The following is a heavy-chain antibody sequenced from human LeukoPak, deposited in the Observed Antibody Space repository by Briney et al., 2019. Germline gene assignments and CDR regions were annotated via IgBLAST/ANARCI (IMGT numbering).Heavy chain of an antibody. V-gene: IGHV3-30*03. CDR1: GFTFRSYG. Sequence: PGGSLRLSCAASGFTFRSYGMHWVRQAPGKGLEWVAVISYDGSNTYYADSVKGRFTISRGNSKNMLYLQMNSLRAEDTAVYYCATEGFVVAAAGHIGYFQHWGQGTLVTVSS. CDR3: ATEGFVVAAAGHIGYFQH. J-gene: IGHJ1*01. D-gene: IGHD6-13*01. CDR2: ISYDGSNT.